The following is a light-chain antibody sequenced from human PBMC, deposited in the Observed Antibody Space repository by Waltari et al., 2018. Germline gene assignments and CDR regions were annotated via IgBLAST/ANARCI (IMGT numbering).Light chain of an antibody. CDR3: AAWDDTLSGVV. J-gene: IGLJ2*01. V-gene: IGLV1-47*01. CDR2: RNN. CDR1: SSNIGSTH. Sequence: QSVLTQSPSASAAPGQRVTISCSGRSSNIGSTHVYWYQHVPGTAPKLLIYRNNQRPSGVPYRFSGSKSGTSASLAVSGLRSEDEADYYGAAWDDTLSGVVFGGGTKLTVL.